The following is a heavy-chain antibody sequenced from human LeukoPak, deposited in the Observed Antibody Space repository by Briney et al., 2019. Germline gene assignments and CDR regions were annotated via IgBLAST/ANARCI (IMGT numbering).Heavy chain of an antibody. Sequence: SETLSLTCTISGYSISSGYYWGWIRQPPGKGLEWIGSIYHSGSTYYNPSLKSRVTISLDTSENQFSLKLSSVTAADTAVYYCARDLYSSGWGYLDYWGQGTLVTVSS. CDR2: IYHSGST. CDR1: GYSISSGYY. J-gene: IGHJ4*02. CDR3: ARDLYSSGWGYLDY. V-gene: IGHV4-38-2*02. D-gene: IGHD6-19*01.